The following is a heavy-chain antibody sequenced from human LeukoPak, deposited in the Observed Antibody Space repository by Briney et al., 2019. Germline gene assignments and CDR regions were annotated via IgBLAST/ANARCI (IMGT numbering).Heavy chain of an antibody. Sequence: SETLSLTCTVSGGSISSYYWSWIRQPPGKGLEWIGYIYYSGSTNYNPSLKSRVTISVDTSKNQFSLKLSSVTAADTAVYYCARDRGPPYYYYYYGMDVWGQGTTVTVSS. D-gene: IGHD3-10*01. J-gene: IGHJ6*02. CDR3: ARDRGPPYYYYYYGMDV. CDR1: GGSISSYY. V-gene: IGHV4-59*01. CDR2: IYYSGST.